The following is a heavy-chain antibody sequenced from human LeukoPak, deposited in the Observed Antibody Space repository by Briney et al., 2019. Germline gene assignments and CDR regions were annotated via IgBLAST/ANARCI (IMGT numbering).Heavy chain of an antibody. CDR1: GGSFISYY. Sequence: SETLSLTCAVYGGSFISYYWRWIRQPPGKGLEWIGEINHSGSTSYKPSLKSGVTISLDTSKNQFSLKLSSLTAADTAVYYCAGSMAVAGLSFDYWGQGTLVTVSS. V-gene: IGHV4-34*01. J-gene: IGHJ4*02. D-gene: IGHD6-19*01. CDR3: AGSMAVAGLSFDY. CDR2: INHSGST.